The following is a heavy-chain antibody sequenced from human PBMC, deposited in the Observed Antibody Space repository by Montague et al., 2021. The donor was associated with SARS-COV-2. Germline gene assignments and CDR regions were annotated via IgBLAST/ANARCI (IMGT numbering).Heavy chain of an antibody. CDR2: ISYSGST. J-gene: IGHJ4*03. D-gene: IGHD2/OR15-2a*01. CDR1: GGSISPYY. Sequence: SETLSLTCTVSGGSISPYYWSWIRQPPGKGLEWIGYISYSGSTNYNPSLKSRVTISVDTSKNQFSLKLSSVTAADTAVYYCARCGEYCSSPCYYDAFDLWGQGTLVTVSS. V-gene: IGHV4-59*01. CDR3: ARCGEYCSSPCYYDAFDL.